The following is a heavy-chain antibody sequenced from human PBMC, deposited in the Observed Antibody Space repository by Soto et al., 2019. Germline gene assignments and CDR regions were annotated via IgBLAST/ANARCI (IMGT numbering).Heavy chain of an antibody. D-gene: IGHD6-13*01. CDR1: GYTFTGYY. Sequence: ASVKVSCKASGYTFTGYYMHWVRQAPGQGIEWMGWINPNSGGTNYAQKFQGRVTMTRDTSISAAYMELSRLRSDDTAVYYCASIAAAGYPVFDYWGQGTLVTVSS. CDR2: INPNSGGT. J-gene: IGHJ4*02. CDR3: ASIAAAGYPVFDY. V-gene: IGHV1-2*02.